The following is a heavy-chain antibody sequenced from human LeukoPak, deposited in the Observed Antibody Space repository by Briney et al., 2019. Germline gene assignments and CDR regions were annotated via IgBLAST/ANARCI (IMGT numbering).Heavy chain of an antibody. Sequence: PGESLRLSCAASGFTFSSYWMHWVRHAPGQGLVWVSHIKYVGSNTNYADSVKGRFTISRDNAKNTLYLQMNSLRAEDTAVYSCGRTRYSNAYDYWGQGTLVTVSS. D-gene: IGHD5-18*01. CDR3: GRTRYSNAYDY. CDR2: IKYVGSNT. J-gene: IGHJ4*02. V-gene: IGHV3-74*01. CDR1: GFTFSSYW.